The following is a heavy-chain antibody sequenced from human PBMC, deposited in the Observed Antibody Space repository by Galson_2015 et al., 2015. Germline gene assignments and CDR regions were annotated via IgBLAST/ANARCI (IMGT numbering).Heavy chain of an antibody. V-gene: IGHV3-15*01. J-gene: IGHJ4*02. Sequence: SLRLSCAASGFTFSNAWMSWVRQAPGKGLEWVGRIKSKTDGGTTDYAAPVKGRFTISRDDSKNTLYLQMNSLKTEDTAVYYCTRVPIVGATTLFDYWGQGTLVTVSS. CDR2: IKSKTDGGTT. CDR1: GFTFSNAW. CDR3: TRVPIVGATTLFDY. D-gene: IGHD1-26*01.